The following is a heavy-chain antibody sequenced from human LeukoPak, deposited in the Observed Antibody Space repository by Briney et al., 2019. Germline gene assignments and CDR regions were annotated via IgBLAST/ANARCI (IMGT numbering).Heavy chain of an antibody. J-gene: IGHJ4*02. D-gene: IGHD3-10*01. CDR3: ARDGYYYGSGTPGGFDY. CDR1: GGSISSYY. CDR2: IYYSGST. V-gene: IGHV4-59*01. Sequence: AETLSLTCTVSGGSISSYYRSWIRQPPGKGLEWIGSIYYSGSTHYNPSPKSRVTISLDTTNNQISSKLISRTAADTTVFYCARDGYYYGSGTPGGFDYWGQGTLVSVSS.